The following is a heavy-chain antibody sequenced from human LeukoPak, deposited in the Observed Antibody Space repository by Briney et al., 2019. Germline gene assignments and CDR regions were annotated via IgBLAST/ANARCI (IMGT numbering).Heavy chain of an antibody. CDR2: TYYRSKWYI. V-gene: IGHV6-1*01. CDR1: GDSFSSKSAA. Sequence: SQTLSLTCAISGDSFSSKSAAWNWIRQSPSRGLEWLGRTYYRSKWYIEFALSVRSRITINPDTSKNQFSLQLNSVTPEDTAVYYCARTTGTVDWWGQGTLVTVSS. D-gene: IGHD1-1*01. CDR3: ARTTGTVDW. J-gene: IGHJ4*02.